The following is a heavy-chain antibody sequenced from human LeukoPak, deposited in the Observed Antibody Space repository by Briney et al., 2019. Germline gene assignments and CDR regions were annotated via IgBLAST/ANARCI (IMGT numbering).Heavy chain of an antibody. V-gene: IGHV4-59*01. Sequence: SETLSLTCTVSGGSISSYYWGWIRQPPGKGLEWIGYIYYSGSTNYNPSLKSRVAISVDTSKNQFSLKLSSATAADTAVYYCARDSSSWLDYWGQGTLVTVSS. J-gene: IGHJ4*02. CDR2: IYYSGST. CDR3: ARDSSSWLDY. D-gene: IGHD6-13*01. CDR1: GGSISSYY.